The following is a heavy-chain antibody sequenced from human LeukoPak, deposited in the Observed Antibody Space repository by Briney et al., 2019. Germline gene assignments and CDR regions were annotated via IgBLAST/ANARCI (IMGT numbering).Heavy chain of an antibody. CDR3: ARGRGFDS. J-gene: IGHJ4*02. V-gene: IGHV3-7*01. CDR1: GFTFSDYW. CDR2: IRADGTEK. Sequence: TGGSLRLSCAASGFTFSDYWMSWVRQAPGKGLEWVAYIRADGTEKFYVDSVKGRFTISRDNAKNSLYLQMDSLRADDTAVYYCARGRGFDSWGQGALVTISS.